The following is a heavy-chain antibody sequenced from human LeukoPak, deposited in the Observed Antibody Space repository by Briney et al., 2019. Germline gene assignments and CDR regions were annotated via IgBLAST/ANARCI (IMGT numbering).Heavy chain of an antibody. CDR1: GYAFSNYY. CDR3: ARVPKVGAIRLDY. V-gene: IGHV1-46*01. CDR2: INPSGGSP. Sequence: ASVKVSCKAFGYAFSNYYIHWVRQAPGQGLEWMGFINPSGGSPNYAQKFQGRVTMTWDTSPSTVHMDLNSLTSEDTALYYCARVPKVGAIRLDYWGQGTLVTVSS. D-gene: IGHD1-26*01. J-gene: IGHJ4*02.